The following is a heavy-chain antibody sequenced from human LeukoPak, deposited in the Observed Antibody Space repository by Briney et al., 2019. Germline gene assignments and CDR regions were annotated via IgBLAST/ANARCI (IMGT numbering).Heavy chain of an antibody. Sequence: ASVKVSCKASGGTFSSYAISWVRQAPGQGLEWMGRIIPILGIANYAQKFQGRVTITADKSTSTAYMELSSLRSGDTAVYYCARHPEVEMATITFTDYWGQGTLVTVSS. V-gene: IGHV1-69*04. J-gene: IGHJ4*02. CDR1: GGTFSSYA. CDR3: ARHPEVEMATITFTDY. CDR2: IIPILGIA. D-gene: IGHD5-24*01.